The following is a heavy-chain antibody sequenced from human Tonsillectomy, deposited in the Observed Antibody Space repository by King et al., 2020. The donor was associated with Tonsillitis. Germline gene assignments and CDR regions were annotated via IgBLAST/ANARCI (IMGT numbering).Heavy chain of an antibody. CDR2: ISGSGGST. V-gene: IGHV3-23*04. CDR1: GFTFSSYA. J-gene: IGHJ4*02. Sequence: VQLVESGGGLVQPGGSLRLSCAASGFTFSSYAMSWVRQAPGKGLEWVSAISGSGGSTYYADSVKGRFTISRDNSKNTLYLQMNSLRAEDTAVYYCAKTWGGDFWSGYRNFDYWGQGTLVTVSS. CDR3: AKTWGGDFWSGYRNFDY. D-gene: IGHD3-3*01.